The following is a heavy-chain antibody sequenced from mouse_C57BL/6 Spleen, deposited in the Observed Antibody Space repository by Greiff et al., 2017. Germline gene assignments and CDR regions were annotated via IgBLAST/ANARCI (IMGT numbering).Heavy chain of an antibody. Sequence: QVQLQQPGAELVKPGASVKVSCKASGYTFTSYWMHWVKQRPGQGLEWIGRIHPSASDPNYNQKFKGKATLTVDTSSRTAYMQLSSLTSEDSAVYYCAMGRENFDDWGQGTTLTVSS. CDR3: AMGRENFDD. CDR1: GYTFTSYW. V-gene: IGHV1-74*01. J-gene: IGHJ2*01. CDR2: IHPSASDP.